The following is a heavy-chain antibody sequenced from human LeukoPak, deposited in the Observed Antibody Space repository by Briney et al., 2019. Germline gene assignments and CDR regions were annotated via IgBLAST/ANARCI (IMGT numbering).Heavy chain of an antibody. CDR2: IYPADSET. J-gene: IGHJ5*02. Sequence: GESLKISCQGSGYTFSNFWIAWVRQTPEKGLECMGIIYPADSETRYSPSFRGQVTISADKSISTAYLQWSSLKASDTAIYYCARLGDYRGYVVKNNWFDPWGQGTLVTVSA. CDR3: ARLGDYRGYVVKNNWFDP. D-gene: IGHD4-11*01. CDR1: GYTFSNFW. V-gene: IGHV5-51*01.